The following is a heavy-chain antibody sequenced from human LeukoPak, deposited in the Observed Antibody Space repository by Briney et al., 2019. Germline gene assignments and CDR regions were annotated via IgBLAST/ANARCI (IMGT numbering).Heavy chain of an antibody. J-gene: IGHJ4*02. CDR2: ISYGGSNK. Sequence: GGSLRLSCAASGFTFSSYAMHWVRQAPGKGLEWVAVISYGGSNKYYADSVKGRFTISRDNSKNTLYLQMNSLRAEDTAVYYCARTVYGDYEYYFDYWGQGTLVTVSS. D-gene: IGHD4-17*01. CDR1: GFTFSSYA. CDR3: ARTVYGDYEYYFDY. V-gene: IGHV3-30-3*01.